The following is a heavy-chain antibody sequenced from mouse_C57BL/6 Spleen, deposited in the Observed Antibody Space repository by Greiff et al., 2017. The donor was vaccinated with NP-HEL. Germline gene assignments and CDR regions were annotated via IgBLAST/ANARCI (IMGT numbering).Heavy chain of an antibody. V-gene: IGHV14-4*01. CDR2: IDPENGDT. Sequence: EVKLVESGAELVRPGASVKLSCTASGFNIKDDYMHWVKQRPEQGLEWIGWIDPENGDTEYASKFQGKATITADTSSNTAYLQLSSLTSEDTAVYYCTSTTVVATDAMDYWGQGTSVTVSS. J-gene: IGHJ4*01. CDR3: TSTTVVATDAMDY. D-gene: IGHD1-1*01. CDR1: GFNIKDDY.